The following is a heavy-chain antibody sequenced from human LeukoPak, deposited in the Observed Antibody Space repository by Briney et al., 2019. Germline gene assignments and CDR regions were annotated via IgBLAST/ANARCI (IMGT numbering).Heavy chain of an antibody. J-gene: IGHJ4*02. CDR3: AREYCSGTSCYGYFDY. D-gene: IGHD2-2*01. CDR1: GFTFSSYW. Sequence: AGGSLRLSCATSGFTFSSYWMSWVRRAPGKGLEWVANIKQDGSQIFYMDSVKGRFTISRDTAKNSLSLQMNSLRAEDTAVYYCAREYCSGTSCYGYFDYWGQGTLVTVSS. V-gene: IGHV3-7*01. CDR2: IKQDGSQI.